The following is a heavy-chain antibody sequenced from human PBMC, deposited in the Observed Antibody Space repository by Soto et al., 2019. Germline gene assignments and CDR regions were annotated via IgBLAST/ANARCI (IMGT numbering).Heavy chain of an antibody. J-gene: IGHJ4*02. CDR3: AKEKDRIFDY. CDR2: ITWDAGSA. CDR1: GFTFDDHT. V-gene: IGHV3-43*01. Sequence: EVQLVVSGGLVVRPGGSLRLSCAGSGFTFDDHTMHWVRQAPGKGLEWVSLITWDAGSAFYADSVRGRFTISRDNSKNSLYLQMNSLRTEDSALYYCAKEKDRIFDYWGRGTPVTVPS.